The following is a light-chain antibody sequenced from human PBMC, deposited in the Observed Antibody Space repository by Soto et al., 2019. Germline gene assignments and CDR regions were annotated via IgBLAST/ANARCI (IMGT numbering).Light chain of an antibody. CDR1: SSDVAYYNF. CDR3: SSSTSNTTYV. J-gene: IGLJ1*01. Sequence: QSLRAHPASLSGSPGQSITISCTGTSSDVAYYNFVSWYQHHPGKAPKLMIYEVSNRPSGVSNRFSGSKSGNTASLTISGLQAEDEADYYCSSSTSNTTYVFGTGTKVTVL. V-gene: IGLV2-14*01. CDR2: EVS.